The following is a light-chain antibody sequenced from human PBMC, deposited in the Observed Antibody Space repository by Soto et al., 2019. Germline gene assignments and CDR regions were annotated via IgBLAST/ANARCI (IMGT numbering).Light chain of an antibody. CDR1: SSNIGAGFD. CDR3: QSFYFRLGHWV. J-gene: IGLJ3*02. Sequence: QSVLTQPPSVSGAPGQTVTISCMGSSSNIGAGFDVHWYQQLPGTAPKLLVFGGNNRPSGVPDRVSGSKSGPSASLAIAGLQPEDDANYYCQSFYFRLGHWVFGGGTKVTVL. CDR2: GGN. V-gene: IGLV1-40*01.